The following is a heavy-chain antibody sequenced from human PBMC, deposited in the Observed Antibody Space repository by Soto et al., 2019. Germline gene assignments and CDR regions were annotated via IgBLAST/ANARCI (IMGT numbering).Heavy chain of an antibody. CDR2: ISAYNGNT. CDR1: GYTFTSYG. CDR3: AKEPRYSSSWFYGMDV. V-gene: IGHV1-18*01. J-gene: IGHJ6*02. D-gene: IGHD6-13*01. Sequence: ASVKVSCKASGYTFTSYGISWVRQAPGQGLEWMGWISAYNGNTNYAQKLQGRVTMTTDTSTSTAYMELRSLRSDDTAVYYCAKEPRYSSSWFYGMDVWGQGTTVTVSS.